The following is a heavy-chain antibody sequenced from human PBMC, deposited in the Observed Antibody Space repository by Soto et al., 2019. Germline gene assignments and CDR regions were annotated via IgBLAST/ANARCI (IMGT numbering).Heavy chain of an antibody. Sequence: SETLSLTCSVSGGSINSGGYFWSWIRQHPGKGLECIGYIYHSGITYYNPSLKSRVTISVDTSKNEFSLQLRSVTAEDTAVYYCAKAVGATTRLDYWGQGTLVTVSS. CDR1: GGSINSGGYF. D-gene: IGHD1-26*01. CDR3: AKAVGATTRLDY. CDR2: IYHSGIT. J-gene: IGHJ4*02. V-gene: IGHV4-31*03.